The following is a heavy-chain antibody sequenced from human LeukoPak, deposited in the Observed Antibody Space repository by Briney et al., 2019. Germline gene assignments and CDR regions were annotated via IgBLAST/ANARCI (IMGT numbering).Heavy chain of an antibody. CDR1: GYTFTSYG. Sequence: GASVTVSCKASGYTFTSYGISWVRQTPGQGLEWMGWISAYNGNTNYAQKLQGRVTMTTDTSTSTAYMELRSLRSDDTAVYYCARIHEWELSTHFDYWGQGTLVTVSS. CDR3: ARIHEWELSTHFDY. V-gene: IGHV1-18*01. J-gene: IGHJ4*02. CDR2: ISAYNGNT. D-gene: IGHD1-26*01.